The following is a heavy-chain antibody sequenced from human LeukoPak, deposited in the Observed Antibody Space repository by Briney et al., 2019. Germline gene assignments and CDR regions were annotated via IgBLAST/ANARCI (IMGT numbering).Heavy chain of an antibody. CDR3: AKNLGGWSGDYYYMDV. CDR2: ISSSSSYI. V-gene: IGHV3-21*04. J-gene: IGHJ6*03. CDR1: GFTFSSYS. Sequence: PGGSLRLSCAASGFTFSSYSMNWVRQAPGKGLEWVSSISSSSSYIYYADTVKGRFTISRDNSKNSLYLQMNSLRTEDTALYYCAKNLGGWSGDYYYMDVWGKGTTVTVSS. D-gene: IGHD6-19*01.